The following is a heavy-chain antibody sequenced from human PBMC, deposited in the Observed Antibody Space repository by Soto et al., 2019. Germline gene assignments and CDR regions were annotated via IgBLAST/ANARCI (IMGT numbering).Heavy chain of an antibody. CDR3: ARSRNVGVADSFDS. J-gene: IGHJ4*02. CDR2: ISRDGSNE. V-gene: IGHV3-30-3*01. Sequence: QVQLVASGGGVVQQGRSLTLSCEASGFTFRRHAIHWVRQAPGKGLEWVAVISRDGSNEYYADSVKGRFTISRDNSKNTLFLQLNSLRLEDTAVYYCARSRNVGVADSFDSWGQVTLVTVSS. D-gene: IGHD3-10*01. CDR1: GFTFRRHA.